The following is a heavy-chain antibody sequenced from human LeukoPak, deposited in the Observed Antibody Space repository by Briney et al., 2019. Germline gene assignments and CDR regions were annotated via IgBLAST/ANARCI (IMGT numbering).Heavy chain of an antibody. CDR3: ARAAKRITMVRGLDY. Sequence: ASVKVSCKPSSYSFSDYGIPWVRQAPGRGLEWTGWNSPYKVKTNYAQKFQDRVTMTTDTSTNTAFMELRSLRSDDTACYHCARAAKRITMVRGLDYWGQGTLVTVSS. CDR2: NSPYKVKT. D-gene: IGHD3-10*01. CDR1: SYSFSDYG. V-gene: IGHV1-18*01. J-gene: IGHJ4*02.